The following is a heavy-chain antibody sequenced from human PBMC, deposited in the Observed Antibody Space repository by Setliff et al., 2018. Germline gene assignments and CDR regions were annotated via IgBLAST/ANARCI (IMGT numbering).Heavy chain of an antibody. Sequence: SVKVSCKASGGTFSSYGISWVRQAPGQGLEWMGGTSPMFGTTNYARKLQGRVTIITDESTSTGYMQLSSLGSEDTAVYYCVREGVDSRSSTDYRYDMDVWGKGNTVTVCS. D-gene: IGHD3-22*01. CDR3: VREGVDSRSSTDYRYDMDV. CDR2: TSPMFGTT. V-gene: IGHV1-69*05. J-gene: IGHJ6*03. CDR1: GGTFSSYG.